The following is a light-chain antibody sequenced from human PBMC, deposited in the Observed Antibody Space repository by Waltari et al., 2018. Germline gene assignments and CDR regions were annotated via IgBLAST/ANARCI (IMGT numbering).Light chain of an antibody. CDR1: QSIGSH. Sequence: EIVMTQSPATLSVSPGERATLSCRASQSIGSHFAWYQQTPGQGPRLLISGASTRATGIPARFSGRGSGTEFTLTISSLQSEDFAVYFCQQYDNWPRTFGQGTKVEI. CDR2: GAS. CDR3: QQYDNWPRT. V-gene: IGKV3-15*01. J-gene: IGKJ1*01.